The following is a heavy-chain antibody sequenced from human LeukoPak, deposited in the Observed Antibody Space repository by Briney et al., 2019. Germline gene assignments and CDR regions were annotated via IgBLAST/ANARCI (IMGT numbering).Heavy chain of an antibody. D-gene: IGHD6-13*01. Sequence: GGSLRLSCAASGFTVSSNYMSWVRQAPGKGLEWVSVIYSGGSTYYADSVKGRFTISRDNSKNTLYLQMNSLRAEDAAVYYCARDRSVAAAGAFDIWGQGTMVTVSS. CDR2: IYSGGST. CDR3: ARDRSVAAAGAFDI. V-gene: IGHV3-66*01. CDR1: GFTVSSNY. J-gene: IGHJ3*02.